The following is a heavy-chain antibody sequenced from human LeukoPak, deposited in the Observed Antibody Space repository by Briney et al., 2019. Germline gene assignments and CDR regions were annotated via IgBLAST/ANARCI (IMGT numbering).Heavy chain of an antibody. Sequence: SETLSLTCTVSGGSISSSSYYWGWIRQPPGKGLEWIRSIYYSGSTYYNPSLKSRVTISIDTSKNQFSLKLSSVTAADTAVYYCARPLNYYYYMDVWGKGTTVTVSS. CDR1: GGSISSSSYY. CDR3: ARPLNYYYYMDV. V-gene: IGHV4-39*01. J-gene: IGHJ6*03. D-gene: IGHD3-9*01. CDR2: IYYSGST.